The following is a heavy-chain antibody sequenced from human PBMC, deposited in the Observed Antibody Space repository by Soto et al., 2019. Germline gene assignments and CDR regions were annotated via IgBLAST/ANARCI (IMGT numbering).Heavy chain of an antibody. V-gene: IGHV4-31*03. D-gene: IGHD3-22*01. CDR3: ARGITYYYDSSGELDAFDI. Sequence: QVQLQESGPGLVKPSQTLSLTCTVSGGSISSGGYYWSWIRQHPGKSLEWIGYIYYSGSTYYNPSLKSRVTISVDTSKNQFSLKLSSVTAADTAVYYCARGITYYYDSSGELDAFDIWGQGTMVTVSS. CDR2: IYYSGST. CDR1: GGSISSGGYY. J-gene: IGHJ3*02.